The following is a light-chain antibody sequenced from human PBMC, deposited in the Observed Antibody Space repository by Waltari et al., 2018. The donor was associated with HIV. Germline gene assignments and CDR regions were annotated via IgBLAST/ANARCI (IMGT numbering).Light chain of an antibody. CDR3: SSYSATNTVV. V-gene: IGLV2-18*02. J-gene: IGLJ2*01. Sequence: QSALTQPPSVSGSPGQSVTISCAGTNSAIGGYARVHWYQQPPGTAPKLLIYEVTNRPSGVPGRFSASKSGTTASLTISGLQAGDEGDYYCSSYSATNTVVFGGGTKLTVL. CDR1: NSAIGGYAR. CDR2: EVT.